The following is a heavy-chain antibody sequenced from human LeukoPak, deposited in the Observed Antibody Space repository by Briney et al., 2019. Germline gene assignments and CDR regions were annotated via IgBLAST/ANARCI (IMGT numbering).Heavy chain of an antibody. J-gene: IGHJ4*02. V-gene: IGHV3-73*01. CDR3: TRDYTYHDF. Sequence: GGSLRLSCAASGFTFSGFAMHWVRQASGRGLEWVARIRSRAHNYATLYAASVKGRFVISRDDSRNTAYLQMDSLKTEDTAVYYCTRDYTYHDFWGQGTLVTVSS. D-gene: IGHD4-11*01. CDR1: GFTFSGFA. CDR2: IRSRAHNYAT.